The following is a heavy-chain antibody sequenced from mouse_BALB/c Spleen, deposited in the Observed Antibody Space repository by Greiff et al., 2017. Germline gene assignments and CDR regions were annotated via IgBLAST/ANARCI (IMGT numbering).Heavy chain of an antibody. D-gene: IGHD1-1*01. J-gene: IGHJ3*01. Sequence: VQLKQSGPELVKPGASVKMSCKASGYTFTSYVMHWVKQKPGQGLEWIGYINPYNDGTKYNEKFKGKATLTSDKSSSTAYMELSSLTSEDSAVYYCARGGYYGSSSFAYWGQGTLVTVSA. CDR2: INPYNDGT. CDR3: ARGGYYGSSSFAY. V-gene: IGHV1-14*01. CDR1: GYTFTSYV.